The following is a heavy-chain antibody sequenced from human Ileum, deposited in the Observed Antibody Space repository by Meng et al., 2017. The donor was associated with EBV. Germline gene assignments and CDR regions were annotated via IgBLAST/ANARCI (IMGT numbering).Heavy chain of an antibody. CDR3: ARGEGGYCSTTTCYLGT. J-gene: IGHJ4*02. CDR2: INTDTSNP. V-gene: IGHV7-4-1*01. CDR1: GYTFTRRA. Sequence: QLVHSAVGLKPPGASVKASCKTSGYTFTRRAIHWVRQAPGQGLEWMGWINTDTSNPTYAQGLTGRFVFSLDTSVSTAYLQIGSLMAEDTAVYYCARGEGGYCSTTTCYLGTWGQGTLVTVSS. D-gene: IGHD2-2*01.